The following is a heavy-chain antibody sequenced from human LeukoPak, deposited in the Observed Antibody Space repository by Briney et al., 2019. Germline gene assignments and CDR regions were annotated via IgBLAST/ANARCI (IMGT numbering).Heavy chain of an antibody. CDR3: ARFAIIAGAAFDI. CDR2: IYHSGST. CDR1: GYSISSGYY. D-gene: IGHD3-10*01. V-gene: IGHV4-38-2*02. J-gene: IGHJ3*02. Sequence: SETLSLTRTVSGYSISSGYYWGWIRQPPGKGLEWIGSIYHSGSTYYNPSLKSRVTISVDTSKNQFSLKLSSVTAADTVVYYCARFAIIAGAAFDIWGQGTMVTVSS.